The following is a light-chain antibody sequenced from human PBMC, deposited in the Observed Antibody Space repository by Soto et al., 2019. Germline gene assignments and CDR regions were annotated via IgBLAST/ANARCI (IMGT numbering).Light chain of an antibody. V-gene: IGKV4-1*01. Sequence: DIVMTQSPDSLAVSLGERATINCKSSQSVLYSSNNKNYLAWYQQKPGQPPKXLIYWASTRESGVPDRFSGSGSGTDFTLTISSLQAEDVAVYYCQQYYSTPRTFGQGTKVDIK. J-gene: IGKJ1*01. CDR1: QSVLYSSNNKNY. CDR3: QQYYSTPRT. CDR2: WAS.